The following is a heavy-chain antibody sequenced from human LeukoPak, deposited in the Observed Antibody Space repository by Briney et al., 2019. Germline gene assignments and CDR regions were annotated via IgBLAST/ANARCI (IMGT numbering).Heavy chain of an antibody. CDR2: IYYSGST. CDR1: GGSISSGGYY. CDR3: ARAPYYYDSSAAHCFDY. V-gene: IGHV4-31*03. Sequence: SETLSLTCTVSGGSISSGGYYWSWIRQHPGKGLEWIGYIYYSGSTYYNPSLKSRVTISVDTSKNQFSLKLSSVTAADTAVYYCARAPYYYDSSAAHCFDYWGQGTLVTVSS. D-gene: IGHD3-22*01. J-gene: IGHJ4*02.